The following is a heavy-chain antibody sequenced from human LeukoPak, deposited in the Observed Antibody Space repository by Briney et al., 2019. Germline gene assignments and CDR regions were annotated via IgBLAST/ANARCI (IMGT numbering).Heavy chain of an antibody. Sequence: GESLKISCQGSGYTFSNNWITWVRQMPGKGLEWMGKINPSDSYTDYNPPFQGHVTISADKSISTAYLQWSSLKASDTAIYYCARGLGWLDPLGQGTLVTVSS. CDR1: GYTFSNNW. V-gene: IGHV5-10-1*01. CDR2: INPSDSYT. J-gene: IGHJ5*02. CDR3: ARGLGWLDP.